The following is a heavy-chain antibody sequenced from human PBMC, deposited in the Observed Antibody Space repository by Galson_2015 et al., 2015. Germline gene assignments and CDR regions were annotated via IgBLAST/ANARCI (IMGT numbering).Heavy chain of an antibody. D-gene: IGHD3-9*01. V-gene: IGHV3-33*01. CDR1: GFTFSSYG. CDR2: IWYDGSNK. Sequence: SLRLSCAASGFTFSSYGMHWVRQAPGKGLEWVAVIWYDGSNKYYADSVKGRFTISRDNSKNTLYLQMNSLRAEDTAVYYCARGYYDILTGYYLDYWGQGTLVTVSS. J-gene: IGHJ4*02. CDR3: ARGYYDILTGYYLDY.